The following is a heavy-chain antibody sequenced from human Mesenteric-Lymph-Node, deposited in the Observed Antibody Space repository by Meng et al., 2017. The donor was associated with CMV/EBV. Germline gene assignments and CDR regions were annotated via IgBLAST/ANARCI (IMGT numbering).Heavy chain of an antibody. D-gene: IGHD3-3*01. Sequence: GGSLRLSCAASGFSFSNYGIHWVRQAPGKGLEWLALIRYEGNDKNYADSVRGRLTISRDNSKSTVSVQMNNVRAEDTAVYFCTRDPYDFWSGYDSWGQGTLVTVSS. V-gene: IGHV3-30*03. CDR3: TRDPYDFWSGYDS. CDR1: GFSFSNYG. CDR2: IRYEGNDK. J-gene: IGHJ5*01.